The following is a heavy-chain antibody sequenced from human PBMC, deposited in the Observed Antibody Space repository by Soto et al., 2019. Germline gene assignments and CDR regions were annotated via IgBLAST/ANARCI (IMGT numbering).Heavy chain of an antibody. CDR1: GYSFTSYW. V-gene: IGHV5-10-1*01. Sequence: PGESLKISCKGSGYSFTSYWISWVRQMPGKGLEWMGRIDPSDSYTNYSPSFQGHVTISADKSISTAYLQWSSLKASDTAMYHCERGTVTTDYYYGMDVWGQGTTVTVSS. CDR3: ERGTVTTDYYYGMDV. D-gene: IGHD4-4*01. CDR2: IDPSDSYT. J-gene: IGHJ6*02.